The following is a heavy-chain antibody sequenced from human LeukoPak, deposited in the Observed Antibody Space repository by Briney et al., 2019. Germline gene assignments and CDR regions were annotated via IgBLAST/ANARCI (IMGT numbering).Heavy chain of an antibody. V-gene: IGHV1-69*04. CDR2: IIPILGIA. Sequence: SVKVSCKASGGTFSSYAISWVRQAPGQGLEWMGRIIPILGIANYAQKFQGRVTITADKSTSTAYMELSSLRSEDTAVYYCARDDASIAAAGIPTDYWGQGTLVTVSS. CDR3: ARDDASIAAAGIPTDY. D-gene: IGHD6-13*01. J-gene: IGHJ4*02. CDR1: GGTFSSYA.